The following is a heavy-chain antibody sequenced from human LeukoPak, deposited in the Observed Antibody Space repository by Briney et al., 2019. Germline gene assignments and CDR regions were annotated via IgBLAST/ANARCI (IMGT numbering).Heavy chain of an antibody. V-gene: IGHV3-30-3*01. CDR1: GFSFSTYS. Sequence: PGRSLRLSCATSGFSFSTYSMHWVRQAPGKGLEWLAVIGSDGSVKYYADSVKGRFTISRDNAKNSLYLQMNSLRAEDTAVYYCASLRGGNRNSWGQGTLVTVSS. J-gene: IGHJ4*02. CDR2: IGSDGSVK. D-gene: IGHD1-14*01. CDR3: ASLRGGNRNS.